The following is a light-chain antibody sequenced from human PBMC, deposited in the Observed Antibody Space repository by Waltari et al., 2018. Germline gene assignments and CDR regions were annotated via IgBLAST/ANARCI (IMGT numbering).Light chain of an antibody. Sequence: QSALTQPASVSGSPGQSISISCTGTSIDIGHYDYVSWYQQQPGKAPKMVIFDVSHRPSGVSTRFSGSKSGNTASLIISGLQSEDEGDYYCSSYSGTNTRVIFGGGTKLTVL. V-gene: IGLV2-14*03. CDR1: SIDIGHYDY. CDR2: DVS. J-gene: IGLJ2*01. CDR3: SSYSGTNTRVI.